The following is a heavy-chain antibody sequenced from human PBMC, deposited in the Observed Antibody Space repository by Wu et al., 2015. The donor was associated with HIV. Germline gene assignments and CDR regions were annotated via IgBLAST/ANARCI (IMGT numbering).Heavy chain of an antibody. Sequence: QVQVVQSGAEVKKPGSSVKVSCKASGGTFYNFAISWMRQAPGQGLEWMGWILPNTDATKYAPRFQGRVTMTRDTSISTIYMELRGLRSDDTALYFCASYGPGYNWMYSWGQGTLVTVSS. D-gene: IGHD1-20*01. CDR2: ILPNTDAT. V-gene: IGHV1-2*02. J-gene: IGHJ4*02. CDR1: GGTFYNFA. CDR3: ASYGPGYNWMYS.